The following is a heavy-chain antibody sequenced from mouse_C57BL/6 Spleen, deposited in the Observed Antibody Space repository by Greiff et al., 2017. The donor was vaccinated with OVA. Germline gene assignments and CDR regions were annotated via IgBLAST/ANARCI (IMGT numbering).Heavy chain of an antibody. J-gene: IGHJ1*03. V-gene: IGHV14-3*01. CDR3: AHPSYGNYGYFDV. D-gene: IGHD2-1*01. Sequence: EVQLQESVAELVRPGASVKLSCTASGFNIKNTYMHWVKQRPEQGLEWIGRIDPANGNTKYAPKFQGKATITADTSSNTAYLQLSSLTSEDTAIYYCAHPSYGNYGYFDVWGTGTTVTVSS. CDR2: IDPANGNT. CDR1: GFNIKNTY.